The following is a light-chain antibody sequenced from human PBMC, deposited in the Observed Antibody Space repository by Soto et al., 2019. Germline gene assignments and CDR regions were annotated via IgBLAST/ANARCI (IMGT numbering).Light chain of an antibody. V-gene: IGLV2-8*01. CDR1: SSDVGGYNY. CDR2: EVN. J-gene: IGLJ1*01. CDR3: SSYPGSSDV. Sequence: QSALTQPPSASGSPGQSVAISFTGTSSDVGGYNYVSWYQQHPGKAPKLMMYEVNKRPSGVPDRCSGSKSGNTASLTVSGLQAEDAADYYCSSYPGSSDVFGTGTKLPVL.